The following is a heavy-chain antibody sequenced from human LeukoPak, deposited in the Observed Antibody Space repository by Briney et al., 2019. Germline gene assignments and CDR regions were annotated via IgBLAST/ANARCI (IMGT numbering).Heavy chain of an antibody. D-gene: IGHD6-13*01. CDR1: GFTFSSFA. Sequence: GGSLRLSCAASGFTFSSFAMHWVRQAPGKGLEWVAYIRYDGSNKSYADSVKGRFTISRDNSKNTLYLQMNSLRAEDTAVYYCAKDSLPGYSSSWNYFDYWGQGTLVTVSS. CDR3: AKDSLPGYSSSWNYFDY. J-gene: IGHJ4*02. CDR2: IRYDGSNK. V-gene: IGHV3-30*02.